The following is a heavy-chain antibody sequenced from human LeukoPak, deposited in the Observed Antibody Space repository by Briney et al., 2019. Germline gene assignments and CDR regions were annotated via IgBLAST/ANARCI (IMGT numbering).Heavy chain of an antibody. D-gene: IGHD2-2*02. Sequence: SVKASCKASGGTFSSYTISWVRQAPGQGLEWMGRIIPILGIANYAQKFQGRVTITADKSTSTAYMELSSLRSEDTAVYYCAREGRRYCSSTSCYTEYWGQGTLVTVSS. J-gene: IGHJ4*02. CDR3: AREGRRYCSSTSCYTEY. V-gene: IGHV1-69*04. CDR1: GGTFSSYT. CDR2: IIPILGIA.